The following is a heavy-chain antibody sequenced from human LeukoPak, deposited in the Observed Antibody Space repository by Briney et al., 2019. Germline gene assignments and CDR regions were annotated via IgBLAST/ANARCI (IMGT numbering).Heavy chain of an antibody. J-gene: IGHJ6*02. CDR1: GYTLTELS. V-gene: IGHV1-24*01. CDR3: ATASQGGVGYYYGMDV. CDR2: FDPEDGET. Sequence: ASVKVSCRVSGYTLTELSMHWVRQAPGKGLEWMGGFDPEDGETIYAQKFQGRVTMTEDTSTDTAYMELSSLRSEDTAVYYCATASQGGVGYYYGMDVWGQGTTVTVSS.